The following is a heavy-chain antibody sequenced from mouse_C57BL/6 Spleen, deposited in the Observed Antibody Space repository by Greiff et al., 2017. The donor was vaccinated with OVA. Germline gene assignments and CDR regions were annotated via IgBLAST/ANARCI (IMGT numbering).Heavy chain of an antibody. D-gene: IGHD3-1*01. Sequence: QVQLQQSGAELVRPGTSVKVSCKASGYAFTNYLIEWVKQRPGQGLEWIGVINPGSGGTNYNEKFKGKATLTADKSSSTAYMQLSSLTSEDSAVYFCAREEGGYGYFDYWGQGTTLTVSS. V-gene: IGHV1-54*01. CDR2: INPGSGGT. CDR1: GYAFTNYL. CDR3: AREEGGYGYFDY. J-gene: IGHJ2*01.